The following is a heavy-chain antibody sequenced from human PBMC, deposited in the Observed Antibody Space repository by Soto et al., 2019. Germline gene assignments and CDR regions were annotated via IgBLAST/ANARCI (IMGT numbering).Heavy chain of an antibody. J-gene: IGHJ4*02. CDR3: ARDGSPEIWIDY. CDR1: GYTFTSYY. CDR2: INPSGGST. Sequence: GASVKVSCKASGYTFTSYYMHWVRQAPGQGLEWMGVINPSGGSTSYAQKFQGRVTMTRDTSTSTVYMELSSLRSEDTAVYYCARDGSPEIWIDYWGPGPLVTRLL. V-gene: IGHV1-46*01. D-gene: IGHD2-2*03.